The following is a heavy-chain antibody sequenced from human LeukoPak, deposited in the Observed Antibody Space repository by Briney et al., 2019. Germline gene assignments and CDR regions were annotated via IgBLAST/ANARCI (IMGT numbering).Heavy chain of an antibody. D-gene: IGHD6-13*01. Sequence: PGGSLRLSCAASGFTFSSYGMHWVPQAPGKGLEWVAVIWYDGSNKYYADSVKGRFTISRDKSKNTLYLQMNSLRAEDTAVYYCARDRSSYFDYWGQGTLVTVSS. CDR2: IWYDGSNK. V-gene: IGHV3-33*01. CDR3: ARDRSSYFDY. J-gene: IGHJ4*02. CDR1: GFTFSSYG.